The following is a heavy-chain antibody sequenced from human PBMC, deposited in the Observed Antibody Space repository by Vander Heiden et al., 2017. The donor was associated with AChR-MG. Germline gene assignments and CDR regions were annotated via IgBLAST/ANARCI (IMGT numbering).Heavy chain of an antibody. V-gene: IGHV3-30-3*01. CDR1: GFTFSSYA. CDR2: ISYDGSNK. D-gene: IGHD1-26*01. Sequence: QVQLVESGGGVVQPGRSLRLSCAASGFTFSSYAMHWVRQGPGKGLGWVAVISYDGSNKYYADSVKGRFTISRDNSKNTLYLQMNSLRAEDTAVYYCARDAVGATGDFDYWGQGTLVTVSS. CDR3: ARDAVGATGDFDY. J-gene: IGHJ4*02.